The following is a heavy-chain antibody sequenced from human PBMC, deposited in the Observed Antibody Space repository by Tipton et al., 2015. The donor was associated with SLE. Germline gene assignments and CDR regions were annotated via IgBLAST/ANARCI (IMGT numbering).Heavy chain of an antibody. J-gene: IGHJ5*02. Sequence: SLRLSCAASEFTFDDHTMHWVRQAPGKGLEWVALIARDGANTYYAASVRGRFTISRDSTERSLFLQMNSLRTEDTALYYCAKLGGIGDYESEASWGQGTLVTVSS. CDR3: AKLGGIGDYESEAS. V-gene: IGHV3-43*01. CDR2: IARDGANT. D-gene: IGHD4-17*01. CDR1: EFTFDDHT.